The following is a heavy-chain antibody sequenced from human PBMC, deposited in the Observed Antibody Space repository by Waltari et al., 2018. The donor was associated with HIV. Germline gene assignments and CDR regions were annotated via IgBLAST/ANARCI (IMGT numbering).Heavy chain of an antibody. D-gene: IGHD1-26*01. Sequence: QVQLQESGPGLVKPSETLSLTCTVSGGPISSYYWSWIRQPPGKGLEWIGYIYYSGSTNYNPSLKSRVTISVDTSKNQFSLKLSSVTAADTAVYYCARDRGVGATIVDVWGQGTTVTVSS. V-gene: IGHV4-59*01. CDR1: GGPISSYY. CDR2: IYYSGST. J-gene: IGHJ6*02. CDR3: ARDRGVGATIVDV.